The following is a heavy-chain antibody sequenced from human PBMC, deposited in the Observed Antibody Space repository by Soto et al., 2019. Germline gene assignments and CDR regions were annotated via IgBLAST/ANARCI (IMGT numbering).Heavy chain of an antibody. J-gene: IGHJ4*02. D-gene: IGHD5-12*01. CDR3: ARDRIVATKYLLDY. CDR2: IIPILGIA. Sequence: SVKVSCKASGGTFSSYTSSWLRQAPGQGLEWMGRIIPILGIANYAQKFQGRVTITADKSTSTAYMELSSLRSEDTAVYYCARDRIVATKYLLDYWGQGTLVTVSS. V-gene: IGHV1-69*04. CDR1: GGTFSSYT.